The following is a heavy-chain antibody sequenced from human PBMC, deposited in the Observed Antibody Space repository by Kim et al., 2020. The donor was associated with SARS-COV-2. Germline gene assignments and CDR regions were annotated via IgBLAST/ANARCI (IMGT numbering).Heavy chain of an antibody. CDR3: TTDSTAYCGGDCYSTDEYFQH. Sequence: GGSLRLSCAASGFTFSNAGMSWVRQAPGKGLEWVGRIKSKTDGGTTDYAAPVQGRFTISRDDSKNTLYLQMNSLKTEDTAVYYCTTDSTAYCGGDCYSTDEYFQHWGQGTLVTVSS. CDR1: GFTFSNAG. J-gene: IGHJ1*01. D-gene: IGHD2-21*01. V-gene: IGHV3-15*01. CDR2: IKSKTDGGTT.